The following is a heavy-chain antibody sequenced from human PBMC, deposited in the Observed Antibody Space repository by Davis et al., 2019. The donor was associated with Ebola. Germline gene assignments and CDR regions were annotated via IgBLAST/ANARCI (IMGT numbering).Heavy chain of an antibody. D-gene: IGHD4-17*01. J-gene: IGHJ5*02. CDR3: AKVHPPTTVTTGWFDP. V-gene: IGHV3-23*01. Sequence: GESLKISCAASGFIFSSYAMSWVRQAPGKGLEWVSSISVRSITYHADSVKGRFTISRDNSKNTLYLQMSSLRAEDTAAYYCAKVHPPTTVTTGWFDPWGQGTLVTVSS. CDR1: GFIFSSYA. CDR2: ISVRSIT.